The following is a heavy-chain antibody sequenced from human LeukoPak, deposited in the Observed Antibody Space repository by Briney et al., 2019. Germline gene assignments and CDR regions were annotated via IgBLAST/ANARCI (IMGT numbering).Heavy chain of an antibody. CDR1: GFTFSSYA. CDR3: AKDPLHYYDSSGFGPAGNWFDP. CDR2: ISGSGGST. V-gene: IGHV3-23*01. J-gene: IGHJ5*02. Sequence: GGSLRLSCAASGFTFSSYAMSWVRQAPGKGLEWVSAISGSGGSTYYADSVKGRFTISRDNSKNTLYLQMNSLRAEDTAVYYCAKDPLHYYDSSGFGPAGNWFDPWGQGTLVTVSS. D-gene: IGHD3-22*01.